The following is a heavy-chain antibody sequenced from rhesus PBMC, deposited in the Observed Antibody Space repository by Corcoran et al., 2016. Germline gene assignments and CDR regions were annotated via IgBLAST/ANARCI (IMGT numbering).Heavy chain of an antibody. J-gene: IGHJ4*01. CDR3: ASQSEAFDY. CDR2: VDPEDGEA. V-gene: IGHV1-111*02. CDR1: GYTFIDNF. Sequence: EVQLVQSGAEVKKPGAYVNISCKAYGYTFIDNFLHWVRQAPGKGLEWMGRVDPEDGEAIHAQKFQDRVTITADTSTDTAYMELRSLRSEDTAVYYCASQSEAFDYWGQGAPVTVSS.